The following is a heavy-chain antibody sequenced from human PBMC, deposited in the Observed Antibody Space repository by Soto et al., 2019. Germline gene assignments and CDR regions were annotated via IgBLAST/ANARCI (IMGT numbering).Heavy chain of an antibody. CDR2: INPSGGST. Sequence: GASVKVSCKASGYTFTSYYMHWVRQAPGQGLEWMGIINPSGGSTIYVQKFQGRVTMTRDTSTSTVYMELSSLRSEDTAVYYCARKGTYSSGWSNGMDVWGQGTTVTVSS. CDR1: GYTFTSYY. J-gene: IGHJ6*02. D-gene: IGHD6-19*01. V-gene: IGHV1-46*01. CDR3: ARKGTYSSGWSNGMDV.